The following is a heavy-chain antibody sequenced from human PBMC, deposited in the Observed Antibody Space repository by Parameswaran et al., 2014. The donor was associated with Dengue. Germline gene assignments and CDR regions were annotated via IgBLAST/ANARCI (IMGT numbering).Heavy chain of an antibody. D-gene: IGHD4-17*01. CDR2: INPNSGGT. Sequence: WVRQAPGQGLEWMGWINPNSGGTNYAQKFQGRVTMTRDTSISTAYMELSRLRSDDTAVYYCARKAYGDYFDYWGQEPGHRLL. J-gene: IGHJ4*02. CDR3: ARKAYGDYFDY. V-gene: IGHV1-2*02.